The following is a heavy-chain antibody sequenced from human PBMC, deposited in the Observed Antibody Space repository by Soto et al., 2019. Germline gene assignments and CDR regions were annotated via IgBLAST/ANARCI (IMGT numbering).Heavy chain of an antibody. J-gene: IGHJ6*02. Sequence: SSETLSLTCTVSGGSISSSSYYWGWIRQPPGKGLEWIGSIYYSGSTYYNPSLKSRVTISVDTSKNQFSLKLSSVTAADTAVYYCARVLRGTYYYYCMDVWGQRTTFTVS. CDR2: IYYSGST. V-gene: IGHV4-39*01. D-gene: IGHD3-3*01. CDR3: ARVLRGTYYYYCMDV. CDR1: GGSISSSSYY.